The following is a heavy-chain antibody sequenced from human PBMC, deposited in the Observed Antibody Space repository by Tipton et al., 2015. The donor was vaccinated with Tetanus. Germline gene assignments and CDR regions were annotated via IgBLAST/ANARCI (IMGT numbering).Heavy chain of an antibody. CDR2: IYYTGNT. V-gene: IGHV4-31*02. CDR3: ARRSVSARFDD. Sequence: LRLSCTVSGGSIRSGGYYWSWIRQHPVKGLEWIGYIYYTGNTYYNPSLKSRPTISVDTSKNQFSLKLNSVTAADTAVYYCARRSVSARFDDWGQGAQVTVSS. D-gene: IGHD6-6*01. CDR1: GGSIRSGGYY. J-gene: IGHJ4*02.